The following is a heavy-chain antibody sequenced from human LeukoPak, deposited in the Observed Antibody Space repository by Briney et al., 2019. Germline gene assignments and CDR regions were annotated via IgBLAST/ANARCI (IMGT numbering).Heavy chain of an antibody. J-gene: IGHJ6*02. Sequence: SQTLSLTCTVSGGSISSGDYYWSWIRQPPEKGLEWIGYIYYSGSTYYNPSLKSRVTISVYTSKNQFSLKLSSVTAADTAVYYCARGATRYYDILTGYSPYYYYGMDVWGQGTTVTVSS. D-gene: IGHD3-9*01. CDR2: IYYSGST. CDR3: ARGATRYYDILTGYSPYYYYGMDV. V-gene: IGHV4-30-4*01. CDR1: GGSISSGDYY.